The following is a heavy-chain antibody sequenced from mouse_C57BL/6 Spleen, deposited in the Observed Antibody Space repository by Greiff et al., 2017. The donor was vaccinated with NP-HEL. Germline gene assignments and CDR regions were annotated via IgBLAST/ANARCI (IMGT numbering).Heavy chain of an antibody. J-gene: IGHJ2*01. V-gene: IGHV1-82*01. CDR3: ARWGGSRYYFDY. CDR2: IYPGDGDT. D-gene: IGHD1-1*01. Sequence: VQLQESGPELVKPGASVKISCKASGYAFSSSWMNWVKQRPGKGLEWIGRIYPGDGDTNYNGKFKGKATLTADKSSSTAYMQLSSLTSEDSAVDFCARWGGSRYYFDYWGQGTTLTVSS. CDR1: GYAFSSSW.